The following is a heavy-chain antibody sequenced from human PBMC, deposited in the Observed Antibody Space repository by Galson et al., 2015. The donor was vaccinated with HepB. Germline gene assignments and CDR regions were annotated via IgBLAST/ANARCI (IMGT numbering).Heavy chain of an antibody. CDR2: ISGSGVKT. J-gene: IGHJ4*02. CDR1: GFIFSTYA. V-gene: IGHV3-23*01. D-gene: IGHD3-10*01. CDR3: AKTIPVPGYGSESHQGIDY. Sequence: SLRLSCAASGFIFSTYAISWVRQAPGKGLEWVSTISGSGVKTFYADSVNGRFTISRDNSKNTLLLHMNSLRAEDTAVYYCAKTIPVPGYGSESHQGIDYWGRGTLVTVSS.